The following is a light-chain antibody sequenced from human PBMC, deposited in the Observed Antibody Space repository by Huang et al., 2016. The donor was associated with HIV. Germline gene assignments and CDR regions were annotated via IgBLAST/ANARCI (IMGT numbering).Light chain of an antibody. V-gene: IGKV1-9*01. J-gene: IGKJ1*01. CDR2: FAS. CDR1: QAISSY. Sequence: IQLTQSPSSLSASVGDRVTITCRTSQAISSYLAWYQQKPGRAPKLLISFASTLQSGVPSRFSGSGSGTEFTLTINSLQPEDLATYFCQQVSSYPRTFGQGTKVEIK. CDR3: QQVSSYPRT.